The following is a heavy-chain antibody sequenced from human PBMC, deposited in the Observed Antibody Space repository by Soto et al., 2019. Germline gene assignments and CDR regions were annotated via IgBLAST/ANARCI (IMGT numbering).Heavy chain of an antibody. D-gene: IGHD3-10*01. V-gene: IGHV1-18*01. J-gene: IGHJ5*02. CDR3: ASEAFGVHDSWFDP. CDR2: ISAYNGKT. Sequence: ASVKVSCKASGYTFTNYSIAWVRQAPGQGLEGMGGISAYNGKTNYAQKFQGRVTITSDTSTSTAYMELRSLRSDDPAVYFCASEAFGVHDSWFDPWGQGTLVTVSS. CDR1: GYTFTNYS.